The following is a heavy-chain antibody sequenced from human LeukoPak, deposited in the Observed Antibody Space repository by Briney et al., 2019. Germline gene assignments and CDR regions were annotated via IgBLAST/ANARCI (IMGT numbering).Heavy chain of an antibody. J-gene: IGHJ3*02. CDR3: ARDLSVSYYYDSSGYAFDI. CDR1: GFTFSSYW. CDR2: INSDGSST. V-gene: IGHV3-74*01. D-gene: IGHD3-22*01. Sequence: KTGGSLRLSCAASGFTFSSYWMHWVRQAPGKGLVWVSRINSDGSSTSYADSVKGRFTISRDNAKNTLYLQMNSLRAEDTAVYYCARDLSVSYYYDSSGYAFDIWGQGTMVTVSS.